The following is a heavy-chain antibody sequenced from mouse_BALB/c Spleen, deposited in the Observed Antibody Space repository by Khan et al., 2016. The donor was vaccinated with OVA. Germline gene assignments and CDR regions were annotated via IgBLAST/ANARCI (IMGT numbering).Heavy chain of an antibody. V-gene: IGHV3-2*02. CDR1: GYSITSDYA. CDR2: ISYSGST. J-gene: IGHJ2*01. CDR3: AIMSRGDYFDY. D-gene: IGHD1-1*01. Sequence: EVQLVESGPGLVKPSQSLSLTCTVTGYSITSDYAWNWIRQFPGNKLEWMGYISYSGSTSYNPSLKSRISITRDTSKNQFFLQLNSVTTEDTATYYSAIMSRGDYFDYWGQGTTLTVSS.